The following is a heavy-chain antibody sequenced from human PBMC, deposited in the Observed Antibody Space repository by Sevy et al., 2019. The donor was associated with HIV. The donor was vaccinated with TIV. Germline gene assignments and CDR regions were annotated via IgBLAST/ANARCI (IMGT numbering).Heavy chain of an antibody. D-gene: IGHD5-18*01. Sequence: SETLSLTCTVSGGSISSYYWSWIRQPPGKGLEWIGYIYYSGSTNYNPSLKSRVTISVDTSKNQFSLKLSSVTAAETAVYYCARVGDGYSDAFDIWGQGTMVTVSS. J-gene: IGHJ3*02. CDR1: GGSISSYY. V-gene: IGHV4-59*01. CDR3: ARVGDGYSDAFDI. CDR2: IYYSGST.